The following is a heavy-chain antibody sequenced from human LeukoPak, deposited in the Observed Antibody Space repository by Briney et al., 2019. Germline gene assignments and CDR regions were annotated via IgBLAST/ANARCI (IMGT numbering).Heavy chain of an antibody. CDR3: AREADSSGYYYYYYYYMDV. CDR1: NYSISSGYY. Sequence: SETLSLTCTVSNYSISSGYYWGWIRQPPGKGLEWIGNIYHSGSTYYKPSLKSRVTISVDTSKNQVSLKLSSVTAADTAVYYCAREADSSGYYYYYYYYMDVWGKGTTVTISS. CDR2: IYHSGST. D-gene: IGHD3-22*01. J-gene: IGHJ6*03. V-gene: IGHV4-38-2*02.